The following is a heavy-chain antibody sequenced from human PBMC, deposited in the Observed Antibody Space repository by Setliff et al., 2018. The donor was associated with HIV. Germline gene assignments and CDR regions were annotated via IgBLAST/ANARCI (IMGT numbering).Heavy chain of an antibody. Sequence: PSETLSLTCAVSGGSISSSNWWSWVRQPPGKGLEWIGEFYHSANTNYNPSLKSRVTISVDKSKNQFSLKLSSVTAADTAAYYCARVKDVDTAVYFDYWGQGTLVTVSS. CDR3: ARVKDVDTAVYFDY. CDR1: GGSISSSNW. V-gene: IGHV4-4*02. J-gene: IGHJ4*02. CDR2: FYHSANT. D-gene: IGHD5-18*01.